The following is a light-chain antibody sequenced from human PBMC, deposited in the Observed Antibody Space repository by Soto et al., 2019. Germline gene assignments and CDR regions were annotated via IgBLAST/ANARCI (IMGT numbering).Light chain of an antibody. CDR1: QSSTIY. CDR3: QHSLTTPLN. V-gene: IGKV1-39*01. J-gene: IGKJ4*01. Sequence: DIQMTQSPSSLSASVGDRVTITCRASQSSTIYLNWYQQKPVKAPKLLILATSSLQSGVPSRFSGSGSGTDFTLTISTLQPKDLATYDCQHSLTTPLNFGGGTKVEIK. CDR2: ATS.